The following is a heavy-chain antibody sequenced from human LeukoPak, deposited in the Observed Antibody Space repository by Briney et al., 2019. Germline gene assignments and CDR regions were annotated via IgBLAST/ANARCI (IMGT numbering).Heavy chain of an antibody. CDR1: GYTLTNNY. CDR2: IYPRDGST. V-gene: IGHV1-46*01. Sequence: ASVKVSCKASGYTLTNNYLHWVRQAPGQGLEWMGMIYPRDGSTSYAQNFQGRVTVTRDTSTTTVHMELRGLRSGDTAVYYCARDQEGFDYWGQGTVVTVSS. J-gene: IGHJ4*02. CDR3: ARDQEGFDY.